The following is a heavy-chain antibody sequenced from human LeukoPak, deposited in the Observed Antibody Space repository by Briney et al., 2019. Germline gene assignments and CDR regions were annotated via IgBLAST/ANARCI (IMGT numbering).Heavy chain of an antibody. V-gene: IGHV3-66*01. Sequence: GGSLRLSCAASGFTVSSNYMSWVRQAPGKGLEWVSVIYSGGSTYYADSVKGRFTISRDNSKNTLYLQMNSLRAEDTAVYYCARVESGSYYTFDYWDQGTLVTVSS. J-gene: IGHJ4*02. CDR1: GFTVSSNY. CDR2: IYSGGST. CDR3: ARVESGSYYTFDY. D-gene: IGHD1-26*01.